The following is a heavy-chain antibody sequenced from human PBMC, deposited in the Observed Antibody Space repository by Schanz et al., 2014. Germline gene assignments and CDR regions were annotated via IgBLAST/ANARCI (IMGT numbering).Heavy chain of an antibody. D-gene: IGHD3-9*01. Sequence: VQLVESGGGVVQPGRSLRLSCAASGFPFSSYALHWVRQAPGKGLEWVSGIGGSGDSTHYADSVKGRFIISRDNSKNTLYLQVNSLRAEDTAVYYCAKHVRSLTGNDYWGQGTLVTVSS. CDR3: AKHVRSLTGNDY. CDR1: GFPFSSYA. CDR2: IGGSGDST. V-gene: IGHV3-23*04. J-gene: IGHJ4*02.